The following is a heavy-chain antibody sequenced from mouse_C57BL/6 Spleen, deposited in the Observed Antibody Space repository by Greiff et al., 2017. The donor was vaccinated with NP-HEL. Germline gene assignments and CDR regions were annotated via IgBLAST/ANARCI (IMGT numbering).Heavy chain of an antibody. CDR3: ARNDGYYGYFDY. CDR2: IYPGDGDT. D-gene: IGHD2-3*01. Sequence: QVQLKESGAELVKPGASVKISCKASGYAFSSYWMNWVKQRPGKGLEWIGQIYPGDGDTNYNGKFKGKATLTADKSSSAAYMQLSSLTSEDSAVYFCARNDGYYGYFDYWGQGTTLTVSS. V-gene: IGHV1-80*01. J-gene: IGHJ2*01. CDR1: GYAFSSYW.